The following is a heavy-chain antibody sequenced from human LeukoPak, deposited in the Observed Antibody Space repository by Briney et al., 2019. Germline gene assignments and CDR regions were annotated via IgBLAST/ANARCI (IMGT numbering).Heavy chain of an antibody. V-gene: IGHV1-69*13. CDR1: GGTFSSYA. D-gene: IGHD3-9*01. J-gene: IGHJ4*02. Sequence: SVKVSCKASGGTFSSYAISWVRQPPGQGLKWMGGIIPIFGTANYAQKFQGRVTITADESTSTAYMELSSLRSEDTAVYYCATHPTGYYPHYFDYWGQGTLVTVSS. CDR3: ATHPTGYYPHYFDY. CDR2: IIPIFGTA.